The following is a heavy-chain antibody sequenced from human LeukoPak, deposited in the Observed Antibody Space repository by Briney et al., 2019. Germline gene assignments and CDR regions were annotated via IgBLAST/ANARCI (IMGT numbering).Heavy chain of an antibody. CDR3: ARDIVVVPTRYWFDP. J-gene: IGHJ5*02. D-gene: IGHD2-2*01. Sequence: GGSLRLSCAASGFTFSSYSMNWVRQAPGKGLEWVSSISSSSSYIYYADSVKGRFTISRDNAKNSLYLQMNSLRAEDTAVYYCARDIVVVPTRYWFDPWDQGTLVTVSS. CDR2: ISSSSSYI. CDR1: GFTFSSYS. V-gene: IGHV3-21*01.